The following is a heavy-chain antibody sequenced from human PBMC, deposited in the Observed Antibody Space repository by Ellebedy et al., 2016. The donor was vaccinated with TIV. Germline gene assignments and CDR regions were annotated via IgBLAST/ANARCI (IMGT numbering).Heavy chain of an antibody. Sequence: GESLKISCAASGIRVSSSYMSWVRQPPGKGLEWVSVIYSGGQAHYADSVRGRFTISRDNSRNTLFLQMSTLTVEDTAVYYCAREGCTSTSCHRAWFDSWGQGTLGTVSS. CDR2: IYSGGQA. D-gene: IGHD2-2*01. V-gene: IGHV3-66*01. J-gene: IGHJ5*01. CDR3: AREGCTSTSCHRAWFDS. CDR1: GIRVSSSY.